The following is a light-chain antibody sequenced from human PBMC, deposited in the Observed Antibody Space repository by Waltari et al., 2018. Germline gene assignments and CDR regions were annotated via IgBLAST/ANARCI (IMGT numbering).Light chain of an antibody. J-gene: IGKJ2*01. CDR2: LGS. CDR3: MQALQTPYT. V-gene: IGKV2-28*01. CDR1: QSLLYSTGYNY. Sequence: DIVMTQSPLSLPVTPGEPASIPCRSSQSLLYSTGYNYLDWYLQKPGQSPQLLVYLGSNRASGVPDRFSGSGSGTDFTLKISRVEAEDVGVYYCMQALQTPYTFGQGTKLEIK.